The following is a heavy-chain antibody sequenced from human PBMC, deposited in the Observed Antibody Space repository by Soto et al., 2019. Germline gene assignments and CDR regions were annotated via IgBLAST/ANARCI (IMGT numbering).Heavy chain of an antibody. V-gene: IGHV4-39*01. CDR3: ATLWGQD. J-gene: IGHJ4*02. Sequence: QLQLQESGPGLVKPSETLSLTCTVSGGSISSSSYYWGWIRQPPGKGLEWIGRIYYSGSTYYNPPXXXRXXISVDTSKNQFSLKLSSVTAAGTAVYYCATLWGQDWGQGTLVTVSS. D-gene: IGHD3-10*01. CDR2: IYYSGST. CDR1: GGSISSSSYY.